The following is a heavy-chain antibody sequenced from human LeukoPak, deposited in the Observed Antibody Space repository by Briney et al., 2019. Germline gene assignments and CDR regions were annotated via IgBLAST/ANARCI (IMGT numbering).Heavy chain of an antibody. CDR1: GGFSNNY. CDR2: MYYSGST. J-gene: IGHJ4*02. CDR3: ASTQNYDFSFDY. D-gene: IGHD3/OR15-3a*01. Sequence: SETLSLTCTVSGGFSNNYWSWIRQPPGKGLEWIGYMYYSGSTSYNPSLKRRVTISVDTSKNQFSLKLSSVTAADTAVYYCASTQNYDFSFDYWGQGTLVTVSS. V-gene: IGHV4-59*01.